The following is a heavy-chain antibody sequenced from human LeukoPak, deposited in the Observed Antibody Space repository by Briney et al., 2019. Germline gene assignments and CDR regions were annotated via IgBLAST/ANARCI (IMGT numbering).Heavy chain of an antibody. CDR2: IIPILGIA. V-gene: IGHV1-69*04. J-gene: IGHJ4*02. Sequence: SVKVSCKASGGTFSSYAISWVRQAPGQGLEWMGRIIPILGIANYAQKFQGRVTITADKSTSTAYMELSSLRSEDTAVYYCARAGALYGGNYFDYWGQGTLVTVSS. CDR3: ARAGALYGGNYFDY. D-gene: IGHD4-23*01. CDR1: GGTFSSYA.